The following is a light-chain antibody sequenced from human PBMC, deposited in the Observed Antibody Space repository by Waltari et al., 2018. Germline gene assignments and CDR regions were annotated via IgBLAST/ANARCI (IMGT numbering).Light chain of an antibody. CDR1: HSVLYNSINTDY. Sequence: IVLTQSPGPLSVPLGESATINCTSSHSVLYNSINTDYIAWYQQKTGQPPKALLYWASTRKCGVPDLFSGSGSRTDFTLSISSVQAEDAAVYYCQQYYDIQWTFGQGTKVEIK. J-gene: IGKJ1*01. CDR3: QQYYDIQWT. CDR2: WAS. V-gene: IGKV4-1*01.